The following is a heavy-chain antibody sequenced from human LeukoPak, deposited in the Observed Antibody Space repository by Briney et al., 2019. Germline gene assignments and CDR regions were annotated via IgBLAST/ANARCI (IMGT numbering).Heavy chain of an antibody. D-gene: IGHD1-26*01. CDR2: IRYDGGNK. CDR1: GFTFSNYG. V-gene: IGHV3-30*02. CDR3: AKSRRSGSCFDY. Sequence: GGSLRLPCAASGFTFSNYGIHWVRQAPGKGLEWVAFIRYDGGNKYYADSVKGRFTISRDNSKNTLYLQMNSLRAEDTAVYYCAKSRRSGSCFDYWGQGTLVTVSS. J-gene: IGHJ4*02.